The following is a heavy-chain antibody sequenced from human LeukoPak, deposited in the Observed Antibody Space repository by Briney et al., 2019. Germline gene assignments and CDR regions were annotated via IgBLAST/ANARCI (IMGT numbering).Heavy chain of an antibody. V-gene: IGHV1-8*01. D-gene: IGHD3-16*01. Sequence: ASVKVSCKASGYTFTSYDINWVRQATGQGLECMGWMNPDSGNTGYAQKFQGRVAMTRNTSISTAYMELSSLRSEDTAVYYCASLSRASYYYYGMDVWGQGTTVTVSS. CDR3: ASLSRASYYYYGMDV. CDR1: GYTFTSYD. J-gene: IGHJ6*02. CDR2: MNPDSGNT.